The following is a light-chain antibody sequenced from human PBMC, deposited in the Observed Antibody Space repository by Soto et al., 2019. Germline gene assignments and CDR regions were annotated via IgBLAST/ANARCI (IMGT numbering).Light chain of an antibody. CDR2: EVI. Sequence: QSVLTHPPSASGSPGQSVTISCTGSSSDVGGYEYVSWYQQHPGKAPKLIIYEVIKRPSGVPDRFSGSKSGNTASLTVSGLQAEDEADYYCSSYAGSNNLHVLFGGGTKLTVL. CDR3: SSYAGSNNLHVL. V-gene: IGLV2-8*01. J-gene: IGLJ2*01. CDR1: SSDVGGYEY.